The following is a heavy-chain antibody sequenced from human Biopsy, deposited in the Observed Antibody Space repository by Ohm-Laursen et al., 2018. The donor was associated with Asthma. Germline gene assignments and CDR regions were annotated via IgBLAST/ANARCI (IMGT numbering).Heavy chain of an antibody. V-gene: IGHV3-30*03. CDR1: GFTFSSYG. D-gene: IGHD3-3*01. CDR2: ISYDGSNK. Sequence: SLRLSCTASGFTFSSYGMHWVRQAPGKGLEWVAVISYDGSNKYYADSVKGRFIISRDNSKNTLYLQMNSLRAEDTAVYYCASQSSGPDFWSGYYYFDYWGQGTLVTVSS. J-gene: IGHJ4*02. CDR3: ASQSSGPDFWSGYYYFDY.